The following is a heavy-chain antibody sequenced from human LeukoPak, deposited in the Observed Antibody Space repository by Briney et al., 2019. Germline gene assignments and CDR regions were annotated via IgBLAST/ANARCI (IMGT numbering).Heavy chain of an antibody. CDR1: GFTFSDAW. CDR2: IKSKTDGGTT. Sequence: GGSLRLSCAASGFTFSDAWMTWVRQAPGKGLEWVGRIKSKTDGGTTDYAAPVKGRFTISRDDSENTLYLQMNSLRAEDTAVYYCARGGPRGDFDYWGQGTLVTVSS. CDR3: ARGGPRGDFDY. J-gene: IGHJ4*02. V-gene: IGHV3-15*05. D-gene: IGHD3-16*01.